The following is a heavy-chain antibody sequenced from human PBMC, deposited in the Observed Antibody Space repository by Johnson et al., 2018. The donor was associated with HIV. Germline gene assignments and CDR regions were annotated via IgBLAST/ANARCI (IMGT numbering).Heavy chain of an antibody. D-gene: IGHD5-12*01. V-gene: IGHV3-20*04. CDR2: LNRKVVNH. CDR3: ARDRGYSGYDWGAFDI. Sequence: VQLVESGGGVVRPGGSLRLSCAASGFIFDDYAMSWVRQAPGRGLEWVSGLNRKVVNHGTAASLTGRFTFSRDNAKNSLYLQMNNLRAEDTALYFCARDRGYSGYDWGAFDIWGQGTMVTVSS. J-gene: IGHJ3*02. CDR1: GFIFDDYA.